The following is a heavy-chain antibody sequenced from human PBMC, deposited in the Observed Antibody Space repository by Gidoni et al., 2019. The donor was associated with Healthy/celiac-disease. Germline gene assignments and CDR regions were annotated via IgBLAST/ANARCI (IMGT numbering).Heavy chain of an antibody. CDR3: AKGLIVVVPAAISPFDY. CDR1: GFTFSSYA. V-gene: IGHV3-23*01. CDR2: ISGSGGST. J-gene: IGHJ4*02. Sequence: EVQLLESGGGLVQPGGSLRLSCAASGFTFSSYAMSWVRQAPGKGLEWVSAISGSGGSTYYADSVKGRFTISRDNSKNTLYLQMNSLRAEDTAVYYCAKGLIVVVPAAISPFDYWGQGTLVTVSS. D-gene: IGHD2-2*01.